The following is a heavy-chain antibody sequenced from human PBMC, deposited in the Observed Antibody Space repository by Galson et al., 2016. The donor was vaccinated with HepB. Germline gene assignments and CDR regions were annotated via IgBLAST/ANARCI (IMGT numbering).Heavy chain of an antibody. V-gene: IGHV3-9*02. J-gene: IGHJ3*02. Sequence: SLRLSCAASGFTSDHYAMHWVRQAPGKGLEWVSGISWNSGSIGYADSVKGRFTISRDNAKNSLYLQINSRRAEDTALYYCPKDSGAYYYDSSGHGRNAFDIWGQGTVVTVSS. D-gene: IGHD3-22*01. CDR2: ISWNSGSI. CDR3: PKDSGAYYYDSSGHGRNAFDI. CDR1: GFTSDHYA.